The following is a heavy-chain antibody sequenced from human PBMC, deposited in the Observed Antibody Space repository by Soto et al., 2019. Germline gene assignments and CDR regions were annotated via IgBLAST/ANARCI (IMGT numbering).Heavy chain of an antibody. D-gene: IGHD3-3*01. J-gene: IGHJ6*02. CDR2: MDPNSGST. Sequence: QAQLVQSGAEVRKPGASVKVSCKASGYTFTTYDINWVRQAPGQGLEWLGWMDPNSGSTGYAQNFQGRITMTRNISRNTGQMELSSLQSEDTAVYYCARERKFDFWRKGLDVWGQGTTVTVSS. CDR3: ARERKFDFWRKGLDV. CDR1: GYTFTTYD. V-gene: IGHV1-8*01.